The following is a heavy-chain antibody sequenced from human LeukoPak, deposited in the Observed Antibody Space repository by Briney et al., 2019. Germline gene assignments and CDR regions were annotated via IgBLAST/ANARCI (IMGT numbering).Heavy chain of an antibody. Sequence: SETLSLTCTVSGSSISSSSYYWGWIRQPPGKGLEWIGSIYYSGSTYYNPSLKSRVTISVDASKNQFSLKLSSVTAADTAVYYCARHDGSSRLDYWGQGTLVTVPS. CDR3: ARHDGSSRLDY. CDR2: IYYSGST. D-gene: IGHD6-6*01. CDR1: GSSISSSSYY. V-gene: IGHV4-39*01. J-gene: IGHJ4*02.